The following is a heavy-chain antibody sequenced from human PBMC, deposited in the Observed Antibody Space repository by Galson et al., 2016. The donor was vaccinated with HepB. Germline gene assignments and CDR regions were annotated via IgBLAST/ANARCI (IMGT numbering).Heavy chain of an antibody. V-gene: IGHV1-2*06. CDR3: ASSGYYSNLNY. D-gene: IGHD3-22*01. CDR2: VNPSSGST. J-gene: IGHJ4*02. CDR1: GHTFTGDY. Sequence: SVKVSCKASGHTFTGDYLHWVRQAPGQGLEWMGRVNPSSGSTIYAHNFQGRVTMTRDTSIGTAYMELSRLRSDDTAVYYCASSGYYSNLNYWGQRTLVTVSS.